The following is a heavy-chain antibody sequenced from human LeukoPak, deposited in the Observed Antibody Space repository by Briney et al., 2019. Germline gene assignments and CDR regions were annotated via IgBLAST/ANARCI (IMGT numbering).Heavy chain of an antibody. CDR2: ISAYNGNT. CDR1: GYTFTSYG. J-gene: IGHJ4*02. Sequence: ASVKVSCKASGYTFTSYGISWVQQAPGQGLEWMGWISAYNGNTNYAQKLQGRVTMTTDTSTSTAYMELRSLRSDDTAVYYCARLSGSYYVSEPPDYWGQGTLVTVSS. CDR3: ARLSGSYYVSEPPDY. V-gene: IGHV1-18*01. D-gene: IGHD1-26*01.